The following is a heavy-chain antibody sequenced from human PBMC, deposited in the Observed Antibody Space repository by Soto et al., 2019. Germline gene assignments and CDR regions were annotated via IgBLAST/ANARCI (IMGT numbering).Heavy chain of an antibody. CDR2: IRTNSRGATT. CDR3: TRGVVIGY. V-gene: IGHV3-49*03. CDR1: GFVFGDYE. Sequence: EVQVVESGRGLVQPGRSLRLSCTTSGFVFGDYEMSWFRQAPGKGLGWVGFIRTNSRGATTEYAASVRGRFTISRDDSKSVAYLQMNSLKIEDTAVYYCTRGVVIGYWGQGTLVTVSS. J-gene: IGHJ4*02.